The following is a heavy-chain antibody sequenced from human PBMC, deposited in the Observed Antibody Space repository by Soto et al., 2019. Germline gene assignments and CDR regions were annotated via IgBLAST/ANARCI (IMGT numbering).Heavy chain of an antibody. CDR1: GYTFTSYG. Sequence: GASVKVSCKTSGYTFTSYGISWVRQAPGQGLEWMGWITANNVNTNYAQKLQGRVTMTTDTSTATAYMELRSLRSDDTAVYYCARDMGGYYFEPNDYWGQGTLVTVSS. J-gene: IGHJ4*02. V-gene: IGHV1-18*01. D-gene: IGHD3-22*01. CDR3: ARDMGGYYFEPNDY. CDR2: ITANNVNT.